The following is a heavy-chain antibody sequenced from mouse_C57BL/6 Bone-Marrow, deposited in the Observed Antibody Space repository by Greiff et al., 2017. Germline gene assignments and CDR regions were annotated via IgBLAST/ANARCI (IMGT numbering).Heavy chain of an antibody. J-gene: IGHJ2*01. D-gene: IGHD3-2*02. Sequence: VNLVESGAELARPGASVKLSCKASGYTFTSYGISWVKQSPGQGLEWIGEIYPRSGNTYYNEKFKGKATLTAYKSSITAYMELLSLTSEDSAVYFCASDSSGYPFDDWGQGTTLTVSS. CDR2: IYPRSGNT. V-gene: IGHV1-81*01. CDR3: ASDSSGYPFDD. CDR1: GYTFTSYG.